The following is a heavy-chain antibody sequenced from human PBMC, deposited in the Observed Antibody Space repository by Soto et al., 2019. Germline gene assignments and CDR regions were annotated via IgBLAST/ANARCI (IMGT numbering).Heavy chain of an antibody. CDR2: VNPSGGHT. J-gene: IGHJ4*02. V-gene: IGHV1-46*01. Sequence: QVQLMQSGAEVKKPGASVKVSCKASGDTFTDYYIHWVRQAPGQGLEWMGTVNPSGGHTTYAQHSQGGGTMTRETSTSTLYMALTRLTSDATAIYYCARGGHVVVVTAALDYWGQGTLVTVSS. CDR1: GDTFTDYY. CDR3: ARGGHVVVVTAALDY. D-gene: IGHD2-21*02.